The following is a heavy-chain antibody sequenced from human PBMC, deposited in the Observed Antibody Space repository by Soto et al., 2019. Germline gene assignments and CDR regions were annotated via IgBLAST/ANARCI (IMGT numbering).Heavy chain of an antibody. CDR2: INHSGST. Sequence: QVQLQQGGAGLLKPSETLSLTCAVYGGSFSGYYWSWIRQPPGKGLEWIGEINHSGSTNYNPALKSRVTISVDTSKTQFSLKLSSVTAADTAVYYCARAWAAAGDYWGQGTLVTVSS. J-gene: IGHJ4*02. CDR1: GGSFSGYY. D-gene: IGHD6-13*01. CDR3: ARAWAAAGDY. V-gene: IGHV4-34*01.